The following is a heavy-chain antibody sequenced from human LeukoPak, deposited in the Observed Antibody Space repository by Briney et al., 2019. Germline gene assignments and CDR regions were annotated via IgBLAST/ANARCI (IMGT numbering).Heavy chain of an antibody. V-gene: IGHV1-46*01. D-gene: IGHD3-9*01. Sequence: ASVKVSCKASGYTFTSYYMHWVRQAPGQGLEWMGIINPSGGSTSYAQKFQGRVTMTRDMSTSTVYMELSSLRSEDTAVYYCARADYDILTPDYWGQGTLVTVSS. CDR2: INPSGGST. CDR3: ARADYDILTPDY. CDR1: GYTFTSYY. J-gene: IGHJ4*02.